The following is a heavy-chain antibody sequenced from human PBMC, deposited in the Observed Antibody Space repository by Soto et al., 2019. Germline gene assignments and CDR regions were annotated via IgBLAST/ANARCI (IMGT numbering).Heavy chain of an antibody. CDR1: GFTFSNFA. V-gene: IGHV3-23*01. CDR2: LSGSGDNK. CDR3: GKGSDYVLKGSPFRKVQYYDYYMDV. Sequence: GGSLRLSCAASGFTFSNFAMSWVRQAPGKGMEWVSGLSGSGDNKDHADCVKGRFTISRDNSKNTLYLQMNSLRAEDTAVYYCGKGSDYVLKGSPFRKVQYYDYYMDVWGKGTTVTVSS. D-gene: IGHD3-16*01. J-gene: IGHJ6*03.